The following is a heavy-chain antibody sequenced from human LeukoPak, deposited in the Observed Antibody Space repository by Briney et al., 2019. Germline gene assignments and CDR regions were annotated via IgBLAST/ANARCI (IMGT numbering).Heavy chain of an antibody. CDR1: GGSFSGYY. CDR3: ARGLYGDYFDY. J-gene: IGHJ4*02. V-gene: IGHV4-30-4*08. CDR2: IYYSGST. Sequence: PSETLSLTCAVYGGSFSGYYWSWIRRPPGKGLEWIGYIYYSGSTYYNPSLKSRVTISVDTSKNQFSLKLSSVTAADTAVYYCARGLYGDYFDYWGQGTLVTVSS. D-gene: IGHD4-17*01.